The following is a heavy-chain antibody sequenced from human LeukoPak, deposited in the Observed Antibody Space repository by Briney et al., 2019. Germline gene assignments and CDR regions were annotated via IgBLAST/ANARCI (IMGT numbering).Heavy chain of an antibody. CDR3: ARDWGGNYRHFDY. CDR1: GYTFTSYY. J-gene: IGHJ4*02. Sequence: VASVTVSCKASGYTFTSYYMHWVRQAPGQGLEWMGIINPSGGSTSYAQKFQGRVTMTRDASTSTVYMELSSLRSEDTAVYYCARDWGGNYRHFDYWGQGTLVTVSS. CDR2: INPSGGST. V-gene: IGHV1-46*01. D-gene: IGHD4-11*01.